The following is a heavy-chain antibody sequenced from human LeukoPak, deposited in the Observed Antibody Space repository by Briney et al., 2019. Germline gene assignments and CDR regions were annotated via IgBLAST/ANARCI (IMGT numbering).Heavy chain of an antibody. V-gene: IGHV3-74*01. CDR3: ARVSGGYVGDFDY. D-gene: IGHD6-19*01. J-gene: IGHJ4*02. CDR1: GFTFSSHW. CDR2: INSDGSST. Sequence: GGSLRLSCAASGFTFSSHWMHWVRQAPGKGLVWVSRINSDGSSTSYADSVKGRFTISRDNAKNTLYLQMNSLRAEDTAVYYRARVSGGYVGDFDYWGQGTLVTVSS.